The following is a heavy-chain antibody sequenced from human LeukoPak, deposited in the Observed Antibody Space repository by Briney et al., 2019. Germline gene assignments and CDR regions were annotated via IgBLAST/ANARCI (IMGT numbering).Heavy chain of an antibody. CDR3: ARDSCRGDCYPFDY. D-gene: IGHD2-21*02. V-gene: IGHV3-33*01. CDR1: GFTFSSYG. Sequence: GRSLRLSCAASGFTFSSYGMHWVRQAPGKGLQWVAGIWYGGNNKYYADSVKGRFPISRDNSKNTLYVQMNSLRAEDTAVYYCARDSCRGDCYPFDYWGQGTLVTVSS. CDR2: IWYGGNNK. J-gene: IGHJ4*02.